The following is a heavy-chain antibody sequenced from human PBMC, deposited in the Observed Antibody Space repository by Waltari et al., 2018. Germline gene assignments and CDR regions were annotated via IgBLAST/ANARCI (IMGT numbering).Heavy chain of an antibody. D-gene: IGHD3-3*01. J-gene: IGHJ5*02. V-gene: IGHV1-18*01. Sequence: QAQLVQSGAEVKKPGASVKVSCRASGYTFSDFGISWVRQAPGQGLEWMGWISANNDHTNHAHKCQGRLLMTKDTSTTTVDMESNYLTSDDTAVYYCARERHRLMEVGYLMALDPWGQGTLVTVSS. CDR3: ARERHRLMEVGYLMALDP. CDR2: ISANNDHT. CDR1: GYTFSDFG.